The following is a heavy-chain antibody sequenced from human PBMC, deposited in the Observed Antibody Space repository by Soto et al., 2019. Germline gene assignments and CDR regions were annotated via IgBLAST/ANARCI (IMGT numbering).Heavy chain of an antibody. CDR1: GFTFSSYG. Sequence: QSGGSLRLSCAASGFTFSSYGMHWVRQAPGKGLEWVAVIWYDGSNKYYADSVKGRFTISRDNSKNTLYLKMNRLRAEDTAVYYCAREMGYSGYEIIWVGGMDVWGQGTTVTVSS. V-gene: IGHV3-30*19. D-gene: IGHD5-12*01. CDR3: AREMGYSGYEIIWVGGMDV. CDR2: IWYDGSNK. J-gene: IGHJ6*02.